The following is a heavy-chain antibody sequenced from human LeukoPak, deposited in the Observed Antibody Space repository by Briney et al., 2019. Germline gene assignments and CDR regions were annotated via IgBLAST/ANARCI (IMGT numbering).Heavy chain of an antibody. CDR3: ARPCREGVLYSSSCSDY. D-gene: IGHD6-13*01. CDR1: GYSFTNYW. Sequence: GESLKISCKGSGYSFTNYWIGWVRQMPGKGLEWMGIIYPGDSDTRYSPSFQGQVTISADKSINTAYLQWSSLKASDTAMYYCARPCREGVLYSSSCSDYWGQGTLVTVSS. V-gene: IGHV5-51*01. CDR2: IYPGDSDT. J-gene: IGHJ4*02.